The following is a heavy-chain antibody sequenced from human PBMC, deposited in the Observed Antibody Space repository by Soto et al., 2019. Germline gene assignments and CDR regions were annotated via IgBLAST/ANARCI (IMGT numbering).Heavy chain of an antibody. V-gene: IGHV1-18*01. J-gene: IGHJ4*02. D-gene: IGHD3-22*01. Sequence: QIQLVQSGTEVRKPGASAKVSCKASGYTFTNNDVCWVRQTPGQGLEWMGWISPYSGKTNYAWKFQGRVTMTTDTSTSTAYMEVRSLTSDDTAVYYCAREGLLLLPDYWGQGTLVTVSS. CDR3: AREGLLLLPDY. CDR2: ISPYSGKT. CDR1: GYTFTNND.